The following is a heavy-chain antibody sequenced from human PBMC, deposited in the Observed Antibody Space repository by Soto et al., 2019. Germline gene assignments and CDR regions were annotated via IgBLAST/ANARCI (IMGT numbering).Heavy chain of an antibody. CDR1: GYTFTSYY. CDR3: ARSAVVVVAANAEYFQH. D-gene: IGHD2-15*01. CDR2: INPSGGST. J-gene: IGHJ1*01. Sequence: QVQLVQSGAEVKKPGASVKVSCKASGYTFTSYYMHWVRQAPGQGLEWMGIINPSGGSTSYAQKFQGRVTMTRDTSTSTVYMELSSLRSADTAVDYCARSAVVVVAANAEYFQHWGQGTLVTVSS. V-gene: IGHV1-46*01.